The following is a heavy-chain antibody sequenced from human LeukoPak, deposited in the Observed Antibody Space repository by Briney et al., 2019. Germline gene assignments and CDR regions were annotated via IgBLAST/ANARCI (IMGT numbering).Heavy chain of an antibody. CDR2: IWYDGSNK. D-gene: IGHD6-19*01. J-gene: IGHJ4*02. CDR1: GFPFSSYG. V-gene: IGHV3-33*01. Sequence: PGRSLRLSCVASGFPFSSYGMHWVRQAPGKGLEWVAVIWYDGSNKYYADSVKGRFTISRGNSKNTLYLQMNSLRAEDTAVYYCASSAVAGTVFHFDYWGQGTLVTVSS. CDR3: ASSAVAGTVFHFDY.